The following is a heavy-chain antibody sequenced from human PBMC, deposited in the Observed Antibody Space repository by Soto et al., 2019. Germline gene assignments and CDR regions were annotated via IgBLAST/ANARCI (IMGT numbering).Heavy chain of an antibody. D-gene: IGHD2-2*02. CDR3: ARSLTEGYCTITGCYTRPLYGMDV. J-gene: IGHJ6*02. V-gene: IGHV1-2*02. CDR1: GYTFSGYY. Sequence: AAPVKVSCKASGYTFSGYYIHWLRQAPGQGLEWMGWINPNSGGTNYAQKFQGRVTVTRDTPTSTAYMELSRLTSDDTAVYYCARSLTEGYCTITGCYTRPLYGMDVWGQGTTVTVSS. CDR2: INPNSGGT.